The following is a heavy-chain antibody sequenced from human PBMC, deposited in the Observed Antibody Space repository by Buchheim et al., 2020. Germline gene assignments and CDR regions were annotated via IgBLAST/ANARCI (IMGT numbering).Heavy chain of an antibody. CDR3: ARDYGSGLYYYYYYGMDV. Sequence: VQLVESGGGLVQPGGSLRLSCAASGFTFSSYWMSWVRQAPGKGLEWMANIKQDGSEKYYVDSVKGRFTISRDNAKNSLYLQMNSLRAEDTAVYYCARDYGSGLYYYYYYGMDVWGQGTT. V-gene: IGHV3-7*01. CDR1: GFTFSSYW. D-gene: IGHD3-10*01. J-gene: IGHJ6*02. CDR2: IKQDGSEK.